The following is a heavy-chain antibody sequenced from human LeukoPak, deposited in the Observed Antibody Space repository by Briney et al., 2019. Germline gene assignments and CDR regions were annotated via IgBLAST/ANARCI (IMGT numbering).Heavy chain of an antibody. V-gene: IGHV3-7*03. Sequence: GGSLRLSCAASGFTFNSYWMNWVRQAPGKGLEWVANIKQDGSEKYYVDSVKGRFTISRDNAKNSLYLQMNSLRAEDTAVYYCASLRFLEWLFDYWGQGTLVTVSS. J-gene: IGHJ4*02. CDR3: ASLRFLEWLFDY. CDR1: GFTFNSYW. CDR2: IKQDGSEK. D-gene: IGHD3-3*01.